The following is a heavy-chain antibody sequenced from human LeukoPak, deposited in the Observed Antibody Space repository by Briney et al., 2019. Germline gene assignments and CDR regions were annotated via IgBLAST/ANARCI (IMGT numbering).Heavy chain of an antibody. D-gene: IGHD4-17*01. Sequence: GGSLRLSCAASGFTFSSYGMSWVRQAPGEGLEWVSAISYSGGSTYYADSVKGRFTISRDNAKNSLYLQMNSLRAEDTAVYYCASDDYGAFDIWGQGTMVTVSS. CDR1: GFTFSSYG. J-gene: IGHJ3*02. V-gene: IGHV3-23*01. CDR2: ISYSGGST. CDR3: ASDDYGAFDI.